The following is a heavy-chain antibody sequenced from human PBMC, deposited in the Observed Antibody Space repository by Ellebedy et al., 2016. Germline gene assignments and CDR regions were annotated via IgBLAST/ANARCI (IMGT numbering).Heavy chain of an antibody. CDR1: GGSISSYY. CDR3: AREMGGSSSGRGLDY. J-gene: IGHJ4*02. D-gene: IGHD6-6*01. CDR2: IYTSGST. Sequence: SETLSLTCTVSGGSISSYYWSWIRQPAGNKLEWIGRIYTSGSTNYNPSLKSRVTMSLDTSKNQFSLNLTSVTAADTAVYYCAREMGGSSSGRGLDYWGQGTLVTVSS. V-gene: IGHV4-4*07.